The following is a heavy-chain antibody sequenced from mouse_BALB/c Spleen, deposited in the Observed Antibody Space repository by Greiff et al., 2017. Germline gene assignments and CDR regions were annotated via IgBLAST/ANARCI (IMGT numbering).Heavy chain of an antibody. D-gene: IGHD2-3*01. CDR3: ARHDGLLRGAMDY. CDR1: GFTFSSYT. CDR2: ISNGGGST. Sequence: EVQLQQSGGGLVQPGGSLKLSCAASGFTFSSYTMSWVRQTPEKRLEWVAYISNGGGSTYYPDTVKGRFTISRDNAKNTLYLQMSSLKSEDTAMYYCARHDGLLRGAMDYWGQGTSVTVSS. V-gene: IGHV5-12-2*01. J-gene: IGHJ4*01.